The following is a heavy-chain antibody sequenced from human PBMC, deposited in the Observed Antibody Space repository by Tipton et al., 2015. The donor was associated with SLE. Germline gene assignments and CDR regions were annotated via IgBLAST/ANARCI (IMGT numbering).Heavy chain of an antibody. CDR2: INPHSGGT. J-gene: IGHJ4*02. D-gene: IGHD3-9*01. CDR1: GYTFTDYY. CDR3: AREAETTGTLLDY. Sequence: QSGPEVKKPGASVKVSCKASGYTFTDYYIHWVRQAPGQGLEWMGWINPHSGGTKYAQNFQGRVTMTRDTSITTAYMELSRLRSDDTAVYYCAREAETTGTLLDYWGQGTLVTVSS. V-gene: IGHV1-2*02.